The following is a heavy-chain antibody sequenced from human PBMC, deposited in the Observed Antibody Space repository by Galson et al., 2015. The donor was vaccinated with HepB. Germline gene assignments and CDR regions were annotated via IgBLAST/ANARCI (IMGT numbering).Heavy chain of an antibody. Sequence: SLRLSCAASGFRFDFYDINWVRQAPGKGLEWVSGITNSGSRSYCADPGKGRFTISRDNSKNTVFLQMSSLRAEDTAIYYCATELRHNSGWFALDSWGQGTLVTVSS. V-gene: IGHV3-23*05. D-gene: IGHD6-19*01. J-gene: IGHJ4*02. CDR2: ITNSGSRS. CDR3: ATELRHNSGWFALDS. CDR1: GFRFDFYD.